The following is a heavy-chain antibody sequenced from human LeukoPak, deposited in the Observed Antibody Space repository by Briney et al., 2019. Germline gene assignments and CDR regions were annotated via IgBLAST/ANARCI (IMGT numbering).Heavy chain of an antibody. V-gene: IGHV4-30-2*01. Sequence: SETLSLTCAVSGGSISSGGYSWSWIRQPPGKGLEWIGYIDHSGSTYYNPSLKSRVTISVDRSKNQFSLKLSSVTAADTAVYYCARDLYNDAFDIWGQGTMVTVSS. J-gene: IGHJ3*02. CDR1: GGSISSGGYS. CDR2: IDHSGST. CDR3: ARDLYNDAFDI. D-gene: IGHD1-14*01.